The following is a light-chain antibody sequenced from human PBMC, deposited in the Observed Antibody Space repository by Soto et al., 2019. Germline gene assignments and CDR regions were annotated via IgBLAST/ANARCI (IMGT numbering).Light chain of an antibody. CDR1: SGHTSYA. CDR3: QTWGSGIHVV. V-gene: IGLV4-69*01. J-gene: IGLJ2*01. CDR2: LNSDGSH. Sequence: QLVLTQSPSASASLGASVKLTCTLSSGHTSYAIAWHQQQPGRGPRYLMKLNSDGSHNKGDAIPDRFSGSSSGAERYLTISSLQSEDEADYDCQTWGSGIHVVFGGGTKLTVL.